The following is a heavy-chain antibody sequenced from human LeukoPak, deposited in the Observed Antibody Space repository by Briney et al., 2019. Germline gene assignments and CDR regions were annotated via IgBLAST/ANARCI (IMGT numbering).Heavy chain of an antibody. V-gene: IGHV4-4*07. D-gene: IGHD3-3*01. CDR2: IYTSGST. Sequence: PSETLSLTCTVSGGSISSYYWSWIRQPAGKGLEWIGRIYTSGSTNYNPSLKSRVTMSVDTSKNQFSLKLSSVTAADTAVYYCARDQGYDFWSGYYGGHWHFDLWGRGTLVTVSS. CDR3: ARDQGYDFWSGYYGGHWHFDL. J-gene: IGHJ2*01. CDR1: GGSISSYY.